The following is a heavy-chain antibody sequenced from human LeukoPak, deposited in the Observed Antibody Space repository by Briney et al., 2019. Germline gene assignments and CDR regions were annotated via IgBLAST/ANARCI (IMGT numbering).Heavy chain of an antibody. CDR2: ISYDGSNK. D-gene: IGHD3-10*01. V-gene: IGHV3-30*18. CDR1: GFTFSSYG. J-gene: IGHJ5*02. Sequence: GGSLRLSCAASGFTFSSYGMHWVRQAPGKGLEWVAVISYDGSNKYYADSVKGRFTISRDNSKNTLYLQMNSLRAEDTAVYYCAKELYHWGQGTLATVSS. CDR3: AKELYH.